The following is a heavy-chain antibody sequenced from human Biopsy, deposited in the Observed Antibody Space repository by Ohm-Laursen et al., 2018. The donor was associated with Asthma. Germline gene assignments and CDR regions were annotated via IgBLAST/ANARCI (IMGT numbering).Heavy chain of an antibody. CDR3: ARHWSGNGWQDMYNYFDP. V-gene: IGHV4-39*01. J-gene: IGHJ5*02. Sequence: SETLSLTCSVSGDSISTTNYWSWIRQPPGKRLEWIGSVYYSGTSYYNPSLKGRLTISVDTTKNQFPLNLGSVTAADMAVYYCARHWSGNGWQDMYNYFDPWGRGTLVTVSS. D-gene: IGHD6-19*01. CDR2: VYYSGTS. CDR1: GDSISTTNY.